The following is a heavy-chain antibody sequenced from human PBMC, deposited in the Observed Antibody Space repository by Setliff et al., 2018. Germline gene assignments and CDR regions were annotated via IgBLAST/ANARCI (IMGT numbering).Heavy chain of an antibody. D-gene: IGHD3-3*01. CDR1: GYTFTSYD. CDR3: ARGFDLWSGYYLVAVNY. CDR2: MNPNSGNT. V-gene: IGHV1-8*03. J-gene: IGHJ4*02. Sequence: ASVKVSCKASGYTFTSYDINWVRQATGQGLEWMGWMNPNSGNTGYAQKFQGRVTITRNTSISTAYMELSSLRSEDTAVYYCARGFDLWSGYYLVAVNYWGQGTLVTVSS.